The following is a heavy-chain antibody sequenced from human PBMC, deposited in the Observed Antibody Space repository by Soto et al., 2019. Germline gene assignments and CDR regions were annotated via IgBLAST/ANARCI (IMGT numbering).Heavy chain of an antibody. Sequence: SETLSLTCTVSGGSISSYYWSWIRQPPGKGLEWIGYIYYSGSTNYNPSLKSRVTISVDTSKNQFSLKLSSVTAADTAVYYCARALINYDFWSGPTYYYYYMDVWGKGTTVTSP. D-gene: IGHD3-3*01. CDR1: GGSISSYY. V-gene: IGHV4-59*01. CDR3: ARALINYDFWSGPTYYYYYMDV. J-gene: IGHJ6*03. CDR2: IYYSGST.